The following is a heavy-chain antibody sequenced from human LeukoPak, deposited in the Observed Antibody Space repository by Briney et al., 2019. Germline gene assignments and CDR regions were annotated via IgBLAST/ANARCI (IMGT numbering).Heavy chain of an antibody. CDR1: GYSISSGYY. CDR2: IYHSGST. CDR3: ARVNYYDSSGPWVVGAFDI. Sequence: PSETLSLTCTVSGYSISSGYYWGWIRQPPGKGLEWIGSIYHSGSTNYNPSLKSRVTMSVDTSKNQFSLKLSSVTAADTAVYYCARVNYYDSSGPWVVGAFDIWGQGTMVTVSS. V-gene: IGHV4-38-2*02. D-gene: IGHD3-22*01. J-gene: IGHJ3*02.